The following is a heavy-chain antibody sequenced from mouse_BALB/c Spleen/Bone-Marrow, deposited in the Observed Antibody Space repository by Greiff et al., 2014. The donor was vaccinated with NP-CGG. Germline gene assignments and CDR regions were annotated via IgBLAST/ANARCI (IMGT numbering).Heavy chain of an antibody. CDR2: IYPGDGDT. Sequence: QVQLQQSGAELVRPGSSVKISCQASGYAFRSYWMNWVKQRPGQGLEWIGQIYPGDGDTNYNGNFKDTATLTTDKSSTTAYMQLSSLTSEDSAVYFCARGGRLTGYYVDFWGQGTTLTVTS. J-gene: IGHJ2*01. CDR1: GYAFRSYW. V-gene: IGHV1-80*01. D-gene: IGHD4-1*01. CDR3: ARGGRLTGYYVDF.